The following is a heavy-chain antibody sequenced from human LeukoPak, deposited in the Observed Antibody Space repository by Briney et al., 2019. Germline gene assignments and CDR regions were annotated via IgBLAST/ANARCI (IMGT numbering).Heavy chain of an antibody. CDR1: GFTFSSYG. J-gene: IGHJ6*02. CDR3: ASGSGWYNGMDV. D-gene: IGHD6-19*01. CDR2: ISYDGSNK. V-gene: IGHV3-30*03. Sequence: QPGGSLRLSCAASGFTFSSYGMHWVRQAPGKGLEWVAVISYDGSNKYYADSVKGRFTISRDNSKNTLYLQMNSLRAEDTAVYYCASGSGWYNGMDVWGQGTTVTVSS.